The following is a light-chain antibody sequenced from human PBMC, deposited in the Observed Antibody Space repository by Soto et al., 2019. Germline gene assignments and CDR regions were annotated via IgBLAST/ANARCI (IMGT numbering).Light chain of an antibody. CDR1: QSIGGW. Sequence: DIQMTQSPSTLSASLGDRVTITCRASQSIGGWLAWYQQKPGKAPKLLIYKASSLESGVPSRFIGSGFGTEFTLTISSLQPDDFATYYCQQYNNYSPWSFGQGTKVEIK. CDR2: KAS. J-gene: IGKJ1*01. CDR3: QQYNNYSPWS. V-gene: IGKV1-5*03.